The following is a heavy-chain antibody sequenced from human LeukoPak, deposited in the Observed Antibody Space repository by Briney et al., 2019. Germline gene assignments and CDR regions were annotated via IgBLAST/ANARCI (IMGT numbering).Heavy chain of an antibody. V-gene: IGHV4-38-2*02. Sequence: GALRLSCAASGFTFNTNAMSWVRQAPGKGLEWIGSIYHSGSTYYNPSLKSRVTISVDTSKNQFSLKLSSVTAADTAVYYCARDQGYYDILTGRQVHFDYWGQGTLVTVSS. D-gene: IGHD3-9*01. CDR1: GFTFNTNAM. CDR2: IYHSGST. CDR3: ARDQGYYDILTGRQVHFDY. J-gene: IGHJ4*02.